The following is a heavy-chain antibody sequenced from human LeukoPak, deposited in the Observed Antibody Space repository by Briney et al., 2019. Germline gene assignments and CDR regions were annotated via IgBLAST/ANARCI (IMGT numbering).Heavy chain of an antibody. J-gene: IGHJ4*02. CDR1: GFILNDYG. D-gene: IGHD6-19*01. CDR2: ISGSGGST. CDR3: AKEGSGWSYFDY. Sequence: GGSLRLSCAASGFILNDYGMHWVRQAPGKGLEWVSAISGSGGSTYYADSVKGRFTISRDNSKNTLYLQMNSLRAEDTAVYYCAKEGSGWSYFDYWGQGTLVTVSS. V-gene: IGHV3-23*01.